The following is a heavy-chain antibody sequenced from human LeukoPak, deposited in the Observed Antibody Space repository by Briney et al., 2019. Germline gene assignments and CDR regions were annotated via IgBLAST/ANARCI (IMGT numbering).Heavy chain of an antibody. CDR1: GFTFSGYS. CDR2: ITSSGSSM. Sequence: PGGSLRLSCAGSGFTFSGYSLNWVRQAPGKGLEWVSSITSSGSSMYYADSVKGRFTISRDNAESSVYLQMNSLRVEDTAVYYCAKEGRYCSSISCYDYWGQGALVTVSA. CDR3: AKEGRYCSSISCYDY. J-gene: IGHJ4*02. V-gene: IGHV3-21*04. D-gene: IGHD2-2*01.